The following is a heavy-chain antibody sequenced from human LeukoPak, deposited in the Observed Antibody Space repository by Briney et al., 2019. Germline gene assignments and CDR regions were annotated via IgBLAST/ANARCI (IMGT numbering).Heavy chain of an antibody. CDR2: ITGSDESI. J-gene: IGHJ3*02. CDR1: GFTFSTHA. Sequence: GGSLRLSCAASGFTFSTHAMSWVRQAPGKGLEWVSGITGSDESIYYADSVKGRFTISRDNSKNTLYLQMNSLRAEDTAVYYCAKGPYSAFDIWGQGTMVTVSS. CDR3: AKGPYSAFDI. V-gene: IGHV3-23*01. D-gene: IGHD2-15*01.